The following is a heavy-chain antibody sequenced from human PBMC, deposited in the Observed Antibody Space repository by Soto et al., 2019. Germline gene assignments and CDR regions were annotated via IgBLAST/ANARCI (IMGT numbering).Heavy chain of an antibody. D-gene: IGHD6-13*01. V-gene: IGHV3-23*01. CDR1: GFIFGDYA. CDR2: ISGSGGNT. J-gene: IGHJ4*02. CDR3: AKEEQAAAGTGEDY. Sequence: EVQLLGSGGGLVQPGGSLRLSCAASGFIFGDYAMSWVRQAPGKGLDWVSGISGSGGNTYYADSVKGRFTISRDNSKSTLYLQMNSLRAEDTAIYYCAKEEQAAAGTGEDYWGQGTLVTVSS.